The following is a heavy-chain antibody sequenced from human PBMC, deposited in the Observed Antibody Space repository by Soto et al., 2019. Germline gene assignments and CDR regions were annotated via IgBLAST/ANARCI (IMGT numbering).Heavy chain of an antibody. Sequence: QITLEATGPTLVKPTQTLTLTCTISGFSLSKSGVAVSWIRQPPGKAPEWLALIYWDDDKRYNSALEKRLSITKDFPKNQVVLTLTDVDPLDTATYYCAHRREAFFGVFVHFSFDHWGLGTPVTVSS. CDR1: GFSLSKSGVA. V-gene: IGHV2-5*02. CDR2: IYWDDDK. J-gene: IGHJ4*02. D-gene: IGHD3-3*01. CDR3: AHRREAFFGVFVHFSFDH.